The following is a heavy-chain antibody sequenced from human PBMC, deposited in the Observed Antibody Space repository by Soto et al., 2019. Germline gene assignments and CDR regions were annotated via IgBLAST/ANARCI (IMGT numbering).Heavy chain of an antibody. Sequence: EVQLVESGGGLVQPGGSLRLSCAASGFTFSSYEMNWVRQAPGKGLEWVSYISSSGSTIYYADSVKGRFTISRDNAKNSLYLQMNSLRAEDTAVYYCARAGTYYDFWSGYYGWFDPWGQGTLVTVSS. V-gene: IGHV3-48*03. D-gene: IGHD3-3*01. J-gene: IGHJ5*02. CDR2: ISSSGSTI. CDR1: GFTFSSYE. CDR3: ARAGTYYDFWSGYYGWFDP.